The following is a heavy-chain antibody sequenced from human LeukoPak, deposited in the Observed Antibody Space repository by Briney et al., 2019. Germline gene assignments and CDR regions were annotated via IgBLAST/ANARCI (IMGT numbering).Heavy chain of an antibody. CDR1: GGSISSYY. CDR3: ARGDIVVVPAAIAYYYYYMDV. V-gene: IGHV4-4*07. Sequence: SETLSLTCTVSGGSISSYYWSWIRQPAGKGLEWIGRIYTSGSTNYNPSLKSRVTMSVDTSKNQFSLKLSSVTAADTAVYYCARGDIVVVPAAIAYYYYYMDVWGKGITVTVSS. D-gene: IGHD2-2*01. CDR2: IYTSGST. J-gene: IGHJ6*03.